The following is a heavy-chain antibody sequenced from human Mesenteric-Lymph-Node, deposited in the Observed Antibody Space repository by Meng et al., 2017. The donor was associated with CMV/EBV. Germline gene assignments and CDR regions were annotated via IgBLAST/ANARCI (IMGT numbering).Heavy chain of an antibody. Sequence: QEAGQGRLKPSEPSALSCIVPGDSIRNTPDDWPCIRQPPGKCLEWIGSVHHSGTTYYNPSIKGRLTISVDTSENLFSLRLTTVTAADTATYYCARRGNYDSDYSEYWGQGTLVTVSS. J-gene: IGHJ4*02. CDR1: GDSIRNTPDD. D-gene: IGHD3-22*01. CDR2: VHHSGTT. V-gene: IGHV4-39*01. CDR3: ARRGNYDSDYSEY.